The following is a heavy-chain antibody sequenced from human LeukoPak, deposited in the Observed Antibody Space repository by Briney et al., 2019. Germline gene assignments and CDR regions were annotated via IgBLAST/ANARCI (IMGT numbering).Heavy chain of an antibody. Sequence: PSETLSLTCTVSGGSISSYYWSWIRQPAGKGLEWIGRIYTSGSTNYNPSLKSRVTISVDKSKNQFSLKLSSVTAADRAVYYCARDLYTSGSSHYYYYMAVWGNGTTVTVSS. CDR1: GGSISSYY. D-gene: IGHD3-10*01. J-gene: IGHJ6*03. CDR3: ARDLYTSGSSHYYYYMAV. V-gene: IGHV4-4*07. CDR2: IYTSGST.